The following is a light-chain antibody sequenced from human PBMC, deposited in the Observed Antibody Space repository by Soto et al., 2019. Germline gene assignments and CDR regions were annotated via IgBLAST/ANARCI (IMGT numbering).Light chain of an antibody. V-gene: IGLV2-14*01. Sequence: QSALTQPASVSGSPGQSITISCTGTSSDVGGYNYVSWYQQYPGKAPKLMIYDVSNRPSGVSNRFSGSKSGNTASLTISGLQDEDEADYYCSSYTSRSRVFGGGTKLTVL. CDR2: DVS. CDR3: SSYTSRSRV. J-gene: IGLJ2*01. CDR1: SSDVGGYNY.